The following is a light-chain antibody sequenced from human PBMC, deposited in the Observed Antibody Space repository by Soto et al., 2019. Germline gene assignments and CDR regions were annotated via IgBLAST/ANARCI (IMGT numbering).Light chain of an antibody. V-gene: IGKV1-39*01. CDR1: QSISSY. CDR3: QQSYSSPRT. Sequence: DIQMTHSPSSLSASVGDRVTITCRASQSISSYLNWYQQKAGTAPKLLIYAASSLQSGVPSRFSGSGSGTDFTLTISSLQPEDFATYHFQQSYSSPRTFGHGTKRESK. CDR2: AAS. J-gene: IGKJ2*01.